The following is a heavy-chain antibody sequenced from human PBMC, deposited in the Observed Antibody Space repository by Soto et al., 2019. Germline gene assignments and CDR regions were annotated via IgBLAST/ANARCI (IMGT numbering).Heavy chain of an antibody. Sequence: QVQLQQWGAGLLKPSETLSLTCAVYGGSFSGYYWSWIRQPPGKGLEWIGEINHSGSTNYNPSLKSRVTISVDTSKNQFYLKLSSVTAADTAVYYCARGRAGGYSGYVRYWGQGTLVTVSS. D-gene: IGHD5-12*01. J-gene: IGHJ4*02. CDR2: INHSGST. CDR3: ARGRAGGYSGYVRY. V-gene: IGHV4-34*01. CDR1: GGSFSGYY.